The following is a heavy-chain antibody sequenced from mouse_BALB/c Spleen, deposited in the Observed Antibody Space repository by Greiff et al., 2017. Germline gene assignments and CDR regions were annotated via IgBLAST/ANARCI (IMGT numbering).Heavy chain of an antibody. V-gene: IGHV1-5*01. CDR1: GYTFTSYW. Sequence: VQLKQSGTVLARPGASVKMSCKASGYTFTSYWMHWVKQRPGQGLEWIGAIYPGNSDTSYNQKFKGKAKLTAVTSTSTAYMELSSLTNEDSAVYYCTRGSGNYLAWFAYWGQGTLVTVSA. D-gene: IGHD2-1*01. CDR2: IYPGNSDT. CDR3: TRGSGNYLAWFAY. J-gene: IGHJ3*01.